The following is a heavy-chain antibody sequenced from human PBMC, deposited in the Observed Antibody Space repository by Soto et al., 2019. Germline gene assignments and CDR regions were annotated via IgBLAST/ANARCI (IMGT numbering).Heavy chain of an antibody. D-gene: IGHD6-13*01. CDR2: INPNSGGT. V-gene: IGHV1-2*02. Sequence: ASVKVSCKASGYTFTGYYMHWVRQAPGQGLEWMGWINPNSGGTNYAQKFQGRVTMTRDTSISTAYMELSRLRSDDTAVYYCARTPPYSSSWYPQPGGLYNWFDPWGQGTLVTVSS. CDR3: ARTPPYSSSWYPQPGGLYNWFDP. CDR1: GYTFTGYY. J-gene: IGHJ5*02.